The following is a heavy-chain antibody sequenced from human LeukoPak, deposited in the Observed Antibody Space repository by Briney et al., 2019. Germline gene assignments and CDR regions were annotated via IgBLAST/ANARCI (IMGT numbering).Heavy chain of an antibody. CDR1: GFTVSSNY. CDR2: VYCGGST. D-gene: IGHD5-24*01. Sequence: GGSLRLSCAASGFTVSSNYMSWVRQAPGKGLEWVSVVYCGGSTYYADSVKGRFTISRDNSKNTLYLQMNSLRAEDTAVYYCARTKRGDYFDYWGQGTLVTVSS. J-gene: IGHJ4*02. V-gene: IGHV3-53*01. CDR3: ARTKRGDYFDY.